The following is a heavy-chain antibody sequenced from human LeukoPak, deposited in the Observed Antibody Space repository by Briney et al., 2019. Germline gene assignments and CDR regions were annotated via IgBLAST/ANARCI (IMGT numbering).Heavy chain of an antibody. Sequence: EASVKVSCKASGGTFSSYAISWVRQAPGQGLEWMGRIIPILGIANYAQKFQGRVTITADKSTSTAYMELSSLRSEDTAVYYCARARDSNLFYYYGMDVWGQGTTVTVSS. J-gene: IGHJ6*02. CDR2: IIPILGIA. V-gene: IGHV1-69*04. CDR1: GGTFSSYA. CDR3: ARARDSNLFYYYGMDV. D-gene: IGHD4-4*01.